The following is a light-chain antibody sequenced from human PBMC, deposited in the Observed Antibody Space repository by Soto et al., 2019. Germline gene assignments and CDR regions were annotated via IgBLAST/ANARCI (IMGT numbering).Light chain of an antibody. V-gene: IGKV1-5*01. Sequence: DIQMTKSPSTLSASVGDRVTITCRASQSISSWLAWYQQKPGKAPKLLIYDASSLESGVPSRFSGSGSGTELTLTISSLQSDDFATYYCQQYNSYSYTFGQGNKLEIK. CDR2: DAS. J-gene: IGKJ2*01. CDR3: QQYNSYSYT. CDR1: QSISSW.